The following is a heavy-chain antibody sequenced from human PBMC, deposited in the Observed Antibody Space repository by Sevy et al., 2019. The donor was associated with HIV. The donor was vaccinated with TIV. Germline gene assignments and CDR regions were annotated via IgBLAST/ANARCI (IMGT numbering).Heavy chain of an antibody. Sequence: GGSLRLSCAASGFTVSSNYMSWVRQAPGKGLEWVSVIYSGGSTYYADSVKGRFTISRGNSKKTRYLQMNSLRAEDTAVYYCARDNSGSDYYDSSGPNPGYYYYYGMDVWGQGTTVTVSS. CDR1: GFTVSSNY. J-gene: IGHJ6*02. CDR2: IYSGGST. V-gene: IGHV3-53*01. CDR3: ARDNSGSDYYDSSGPNPGYYYYYGMDV. D-gene: IGHD3-22*01.